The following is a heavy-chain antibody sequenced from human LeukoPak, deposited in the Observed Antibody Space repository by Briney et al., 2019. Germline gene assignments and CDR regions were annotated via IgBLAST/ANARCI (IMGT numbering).Heavy chain of an antibody. V-gene: IGHV3-21*04. D-gene: IGHD6-13*01. CDR1: GFTFSSYS. Sequence: PGGSLRLSCAASGFTFSSYSMNWVRQAPGKGLEWVSSISSSSSYIYYADSVKGRFTISRDNSKNTLYLQMNSLRAEDTAVYYCARGFSSWYYFDYWGQGTLVTVSS. J-gene: IGHJ4*02. CDR3: ARGFSSWYYFDY. CDR2: ISSSSSYI.